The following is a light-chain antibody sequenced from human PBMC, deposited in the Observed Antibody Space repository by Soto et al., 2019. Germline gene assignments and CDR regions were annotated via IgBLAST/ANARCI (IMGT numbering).Light chain of an antibody. J-gene: IGLJ3*02. CDR1: SGSVSTSYY. CDR2: NTN. CDR3: VLYMGSGISV. V-gene: IGLV8-61*01. Sequence: QTVVTQEPSFSVAPGGTVPLTCGLSSGSVSTSYYPSWYQQTPVQAPRTLIYNTNTRSSGVPDRFSGSILGNKAALTVTGAQADDESNYYCVLYMGSGISVFGGGTKLAVL.